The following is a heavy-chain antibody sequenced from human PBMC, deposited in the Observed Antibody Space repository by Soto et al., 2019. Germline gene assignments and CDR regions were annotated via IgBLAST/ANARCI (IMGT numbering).Heavy chain of an antibody. J-gene: IGHJ5*02. CDR3: ARGRSNDFVSSPPPMFDP. V-gene: IGHV3-13*01. D-gene: IGHD1-1*01. CDR1: GFNFETHD. CDR2: IGTLFDR. Sequence: GGSLRLSCVASGFNFETHDMHWVRQVTGKGREWVAGIGTLFDRFYPDSVKGRFTISRENAKTSVFLQMNKLRTGDTGIYYCARGRSNDFVSSPPPMFDPRGQGTLVTVSS.